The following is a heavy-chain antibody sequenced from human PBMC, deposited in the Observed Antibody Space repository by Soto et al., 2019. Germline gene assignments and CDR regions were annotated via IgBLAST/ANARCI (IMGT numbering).Heavy chain of an antibody. CDR1: GFTFSSYS. Sequence: GGSLRLSCAASGFTFSSYSMNWVCQAPGKGLEWVSYISSSSSTIYYADSVKGRFTISRDNAKNSLYLQMNSLRAEDTAVYYCAREADYVNWFDPWGQGTLVTVS. CDR2: ISSSSSTI. V-gene: IGHV3-48*01. J-gene: IGHJ5*02. D-gene: IGHD4-17*01. CDR3: AREADYVNWFDP.